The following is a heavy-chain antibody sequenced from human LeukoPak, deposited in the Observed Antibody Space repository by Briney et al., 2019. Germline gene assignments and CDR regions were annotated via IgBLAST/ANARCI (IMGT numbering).Heavy chain of an antibody. D-gene: IGHD2-8*02. Sequence: GGSLRLSCAASGFTFSSYGMSWVRQAPGKGLEWVSAISGSGGSTYYADSVRGRFTISRDNSKSTLSLQMNSLRAEDTAIYYCATYRQVLLPFESWGQGTLVTVSS. CDR3: ATYRQVLLPFES. V-gene: IGHV3-23*01. CDR2: ISGSGGST. CDR1: GFTFSSYG. J-gene: IGHJ4*02.